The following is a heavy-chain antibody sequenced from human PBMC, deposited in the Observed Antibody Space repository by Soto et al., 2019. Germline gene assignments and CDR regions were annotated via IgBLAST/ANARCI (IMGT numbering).Heavy chain of an antibody. D-gene: IGHD3-16*01. CDR2: FDPADGET. V-gene: IGHV1-24*01. CDR3: ATDRYVGFDP. CDR1: S. Sequence: SRQWARQENKKGLEWMGGFDPADGETIYAQKLQGRVTMTEDTSTDTAYIELSSLRSEDTAVSDCATDRYVGFDPWVQETLVT. J-gene: IGHJ5*02.